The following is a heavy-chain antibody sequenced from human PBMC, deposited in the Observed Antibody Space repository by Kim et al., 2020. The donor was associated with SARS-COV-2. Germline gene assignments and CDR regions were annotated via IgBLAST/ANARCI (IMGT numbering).Heavy chain of an antibody. J-gene: IGHJ6*02. D-gene: IGHD3-9*01. CDR2: ISYDGSNK. V-gene: IGHV3-30*18. CDR3: AKGDILTGCMDV. CDR1: GFTFSSYG. Sequence: GGSLRLSCAASGFTFSSYGMHWVRQAPGKGLEWVAVISYDGSNKYYADSVKGRFTISRDNSKNTLYLQMNSLRAEDTAVYYCAKGDILTGCMDVWGQGTTVTVSS.